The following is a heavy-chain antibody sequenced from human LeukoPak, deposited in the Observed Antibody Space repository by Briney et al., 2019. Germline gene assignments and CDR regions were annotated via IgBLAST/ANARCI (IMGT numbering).Heavy chain of an antibody. J-gene: IGHJ6*02. CDR1: GGSISITTYY. Sequence: PSETLSLTCTVSGGSISITTYYWGWIRQPPGKGLEWIGTIYFSESTYYNPSLKRRVTISVDTSKNQFSLTMSSVTAADTAVYYCANLGYYNYGMDVWGQGTTVTVSS. V-gene: IGHV4-39*01. CDR3: ANLGYYNYGMDV. CDR2: IYFSEST.